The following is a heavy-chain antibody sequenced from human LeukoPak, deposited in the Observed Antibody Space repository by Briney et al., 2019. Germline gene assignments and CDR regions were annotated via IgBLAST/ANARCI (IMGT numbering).Heavy chain of an antibody. CDR3: ARVIRTGNSGFSFDY. CDR2: ISYDGSNK. D-gene: IGHD4-23*01. J-gene: IGHJ4*02. V-gene: IGHV3-30*04. Sequence: GGSLRLSCAASGFTFSSYAMHWVRQAPGKGLEWVAVISYDGSNKYYADSVKGRFTISRDNSKNTLYLQMNSLRAEDTAVYYCARVIRTGNSGFSFDYWGQGTLVTVSS. CDR1: GFTFSSYA.